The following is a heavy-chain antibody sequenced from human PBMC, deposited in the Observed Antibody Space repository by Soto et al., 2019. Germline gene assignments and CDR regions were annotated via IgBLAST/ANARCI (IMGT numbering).Heavy chain of an antibody. Sequence: GGSLGLSCAASGFTFSDYYMSWIRQAPGKGLEWVSYISSSSSYTNYADSVKGRFTISRDNAKNSLYLQMNSLRAEDTAVYYCASNHILTAPDAFDIWGQGTMVTVSS. CDR1: GFTFSDYY. D-gene: IGHD3-9*01. CDR3: ASNHILTAPDAFDI. V-gene: IGHV3-11*06. J-gene: IGHJ3*02. CDR2: ISSSSSYT.